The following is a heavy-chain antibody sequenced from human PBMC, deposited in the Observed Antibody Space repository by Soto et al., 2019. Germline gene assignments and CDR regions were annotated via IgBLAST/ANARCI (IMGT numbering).Heavy chain of an antibody. D-gene: IGHD6-25*01. Sequence: SETLSLTCTVSGGSISSGGYYWSWIRQHPGKGLEWIGYIYYSGSTYYNPSLKSRVTISVDTSKNQFSLKLSSVTAADTAVYYCARSKLKYSSGWPHSVSWFDPWGQGTLVTVSS. J-gene: IGHJ5*02. CDR1: GGSISSGGYY. CDR3: ARSKLKYSSGWPHSVSWFDP. CDR2: IYYSGST. V-gene: IGHV4-31*03.